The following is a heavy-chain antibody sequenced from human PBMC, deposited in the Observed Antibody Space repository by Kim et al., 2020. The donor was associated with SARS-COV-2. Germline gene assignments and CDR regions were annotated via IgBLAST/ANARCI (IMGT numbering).Heavy chain of an antibody. CDR1: GGSLSGYY. V-gene: IGHV4-34*01. J-gene: IGHJ5*02. D-gene: IGHD5-18*01. CDR3: ARGGPRGYSYGGRRGWFDP. CDR2: INHSGST. Sequence: SETLSLTCAVYGGSLSGYYWSWIRQPPGKGLEWIGEINHSGSTNYNPSLKSRVTISVDTSKNQFSLKLSSVTAADTAVYYCARGGPRGYSYGGRRGWFDPWGQGTRVPVSS.